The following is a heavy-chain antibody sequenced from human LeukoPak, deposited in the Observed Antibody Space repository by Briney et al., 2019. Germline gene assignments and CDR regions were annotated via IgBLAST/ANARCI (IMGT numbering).Heavy chain of an antibody. CDR2: INEDGSEK. V-gene: IGHV3-7*01. Sequence: GGSLRLSCAASAFTFSRYWTTWVRQAPGKGLEWVANINEDGSEKYYLDSVRGRFTISRDNAKNTLNLQMNSLRAEDTAVYYCARDLGQYYDTSDNWFDPWGQGTLVTVSS. CDR3: ARDLGQYYDTSDNWFDP. CDR1: AFTFSRYW. D-gene: IGHD3-22*01. J-gene: IGHJ5*02.